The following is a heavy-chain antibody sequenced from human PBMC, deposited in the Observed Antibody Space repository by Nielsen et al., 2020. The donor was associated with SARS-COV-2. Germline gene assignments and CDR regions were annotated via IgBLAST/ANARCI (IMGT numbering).Heavy chain of an antibody. Sequence: ASVKVSCKASGYTFTSYYMHWVRQAPGQGLEWMGIINPSGGSTNYAQKFQERVTITRDMSTSTAYMELSSLRSEDTAVYYCAADAGNYGMDVWGQGTTVTVSS. V-gene: IGHV1-46*01. J-gene: IGHJ6*02. CDR1: GYTFTSYY. D-gene: IGHD1-14*01. CDR2: INPSGGST. CDR3: AADAGNYGMDV.